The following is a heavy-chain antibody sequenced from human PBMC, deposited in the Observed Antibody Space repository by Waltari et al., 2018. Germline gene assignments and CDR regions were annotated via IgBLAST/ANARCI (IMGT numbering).Heavy chain of an antibody. CDR3: ARLPTSTLTTSD. CDR1: GFTFSDHY. V-gene: IGHV3-72*01. Sequence: EVQLVESGGGLVQPGGSLRLSCAASGFTFSDHYMDWVRQAPGKGLEWVGRTGNKAKSYATEDAASVRGRFTISRDDSKNSLYLQMNSLKTEDTAIYYCARLPTSTLTTSDWGQGTLVTVSS. J-gene: IGHJ4*02. D-gene: IGHD4-17*01. CDR2: TGNKAKSYAT.